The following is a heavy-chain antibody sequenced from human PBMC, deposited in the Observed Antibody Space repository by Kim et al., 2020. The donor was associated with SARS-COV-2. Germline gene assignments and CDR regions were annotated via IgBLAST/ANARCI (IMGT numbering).Heavy chain of an antibody. CDR1: GFTFGDYA. J-gene: IGHJ4*02. CDR2: IRSKGCGGTK. D-gene: IGHD2-2*01. CDR3: TRRYCSSTCCYPFDY. V-gene: IGHV3-49*03. Sequence: GGSLRLSCTASGFTFGDYAMSWLRQAPGKGLEWVGFIRSKGCGGTKAYAATVKSRFTITSDDSSSIDYLPMNSLKTEGTDVSYSTRRYCSSTCCYPFDYWGQGALVTVSS.